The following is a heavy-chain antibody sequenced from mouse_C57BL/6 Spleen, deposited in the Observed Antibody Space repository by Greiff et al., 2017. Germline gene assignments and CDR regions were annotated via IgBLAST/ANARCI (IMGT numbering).Heavy chain of an antibody. V-gene: IGHV5-17*01. D-gene: IGHD2-3*01. CDR3: ARPLYDGYPDY. Sequence: DVKLVESGGGLVKPGGSLKLSCAASGFTFSDYGMHWVRQAPEKGLEWVAYISSGSSTIYYADTVKGRFTISRDNAKNTLFLQMTSLRSEDTAMYYCARPLYDGYPDYWGQGTTLTVSS. J-gene: IGHJ2*01. CDR2: ISSGSSTI. CDR1: GFTFSDYG.